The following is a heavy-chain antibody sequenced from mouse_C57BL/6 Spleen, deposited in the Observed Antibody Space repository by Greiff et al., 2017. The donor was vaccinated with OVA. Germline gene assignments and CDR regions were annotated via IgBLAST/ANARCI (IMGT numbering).Heavy chain of an antibody. CDR1: GFTFSSYA. CDR2: ISDGCSYT. Sequence: DVQLVESGGGLVKPGGSLKLSCAASGFTFSSYAMSWVRQTPEKRLEWVATISDGCSYTYYPDNVKGRFTISRDNAKNNLYLQMSHLKSEDTAMYYCARVLFDYWGQGTTLTVSS. J-gene: IGHJ2*01. V-gene: IGHV5-4*01. CDR3: ARVLFDY.